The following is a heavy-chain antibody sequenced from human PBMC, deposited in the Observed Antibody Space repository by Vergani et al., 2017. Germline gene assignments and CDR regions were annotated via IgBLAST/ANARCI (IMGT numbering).Heavy chain of an antibody. V-gene: IGHV4-39*01. Sequence: QLQLQESGPGLVKPSETLSLTCTVSGGSISSSSYYWGWIRQPPGEGLEWIGSIYYSGSTYYSPSLKSRVTISVDTSKNQFSLKLSSVTAADTAVYYCARTVPAAIDYWGQGTLVTVSS. CDR2: IYYSGST. CDR1: GGSISSSSYY. J-gene: IGHJ4*02. CDR3: ARTVPAAIDY. D-gene: IGHD2-2*01.